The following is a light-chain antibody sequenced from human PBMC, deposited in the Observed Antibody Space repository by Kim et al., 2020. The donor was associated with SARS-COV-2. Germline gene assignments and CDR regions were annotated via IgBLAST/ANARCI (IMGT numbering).Light chain of an antibody. CDR3: AAWDDSLNSVI. Sequence: GQRGTISCSGRTSNIGSNTVNWYQQLPGSAPKLLIYTNSQRPSGVPDRFSGSMSGTSASLAISGLQSEDEADYFCAAWDDSLNSVIFGGGTQLTVL. V-gene: IGLV1-44*01. CDR2: TNS. J-gene: IGLJ2*01. CDR1: TSNIGSNT.